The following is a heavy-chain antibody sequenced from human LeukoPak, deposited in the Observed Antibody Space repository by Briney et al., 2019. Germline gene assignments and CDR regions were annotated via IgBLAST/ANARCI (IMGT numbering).Heavy chain of an antibody. Sequence: GGSLRLSCAASGFTFTSYWIHWVRQAPGKGLVWVSRIKGDESSTNYADSVKGRSTISRDNAKNTVYLHMNSLRVEDAAVYYCARGIKNYYGVDVWGQGTTVTVSS. V-gene: IGHV3-74*01. CDR1: GFTFTSYW. J-gene: IGHJ6*02. D-gene: IGHD2-15*01. CDR3: ARGIKNYYGVDV. CDR2: IKGDESST.